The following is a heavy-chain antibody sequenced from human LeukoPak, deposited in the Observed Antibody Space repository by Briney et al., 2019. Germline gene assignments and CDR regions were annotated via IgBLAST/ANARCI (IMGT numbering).Heavy chain of an antibody. CDR1: GFTFGDYA. V-gene: IGHV3-49*04. CDR2: IRSKAYGGTT. J-gene: IGHJ3*02. CDR3: TRATDAFDI. Sequence: PGRSLRLSCTASGFTFGDYAMSWVRQAAGKGLEWVGFIRSKAYGGTTEYAASVKGRFTISRDDSKSIAYLQMNSLKTEDTAVYYCTRATDAFDIWGQGTMVTVSS.